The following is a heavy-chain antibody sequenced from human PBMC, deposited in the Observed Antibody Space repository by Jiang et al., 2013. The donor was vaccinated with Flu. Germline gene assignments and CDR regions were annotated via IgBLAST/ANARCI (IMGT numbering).Heavy chain of an antibody. D-gene: IGHD5-12*01. J-gene: IGHJ4*02. V-gene: IGHV1-69*02. CDR3: ARVDSREGADY. CDR1: GGTFSSYT. CDR2: IIPILGIA. Sequence: AEVKKPGSSVKVSCKASGGTFSSYTISWVRQAPGQGLEWMGRIIPILGIANYAQKFQGRVTITADKSTSTAYMELSSLRSEDTAVYYCARVDSREGADYWGQGTLVTVSS.